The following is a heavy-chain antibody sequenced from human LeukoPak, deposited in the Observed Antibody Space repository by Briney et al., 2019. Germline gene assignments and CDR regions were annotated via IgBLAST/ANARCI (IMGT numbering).Heavy chain of an antibody. Sequence: GGSLRLSCAASGFTFSDYHMRWIRQAPGKGLEWVSSISRSGSTKYYADSVKGRFTISRDNAKNSLFLQMNSLRAEDTAVYYCARVLRYCSGGNCYSGGLGYMDVWGKGTTVTISS. CDR3: ARVLRYCSGGNCYSGGLGYMDV. J-gene: IGHJ6*03. D-gene: IGHD2-15*01. V-gene: IGHV3-11*01. CDR1: GFTFSDYH. CDR2: ISRSGSTK.